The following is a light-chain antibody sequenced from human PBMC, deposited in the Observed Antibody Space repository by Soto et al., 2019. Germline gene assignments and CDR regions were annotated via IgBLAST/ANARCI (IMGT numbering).Light chain of an antibody. Sequence: EIVLTQSPGTLSLSPGERATLSCRASQSVSSSYVAWYQQKPGQAPRLLIYGASSRATGIPDRFSGSGSGTEFTLTISRLEPADFAVYYCQQYGSSPPYTFGQGTKLEIK. CDR1: QSVSSSY. V-gene: IGKV3-20*01. CDR3: QQYGSSPPYT. J-gene: IGKJ2*01. CDR2: GAS.